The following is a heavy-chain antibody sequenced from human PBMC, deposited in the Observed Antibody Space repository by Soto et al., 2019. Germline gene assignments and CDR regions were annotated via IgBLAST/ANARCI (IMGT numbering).Heavy chain of an antibody. D-gene: IGHD3-22*01. V-gene: IGHV3-66*01. CDR3: ARATMIGLLSS. Sequence: GGSLILSCAASGFAVSCIFMVWVRQAPGKGLEWVSVIYSGGSTYYADSVMGRFTISRDNSENTLYLQMNSLRAGDTAIYYCARATMIGLLSSWGQGT. CDR1: GFAVSCIF. CDR2: IYSGGST. J-gene: IGHJ5*02.